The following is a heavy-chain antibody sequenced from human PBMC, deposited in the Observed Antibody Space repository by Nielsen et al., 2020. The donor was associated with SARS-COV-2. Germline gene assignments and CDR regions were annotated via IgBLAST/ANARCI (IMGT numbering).Heavy chain of an antibody. Sequence: GESLKISCAASGFTFSSYSMNWVRQAPGKGLEWVSSISSSSSYIYYADSVKGRFTIFRDNAKNSLYLQMNSLRAEDTAVYYRAREYAFYAFDIWGQGTMVTVSS. CDR3: AREYAFYAFDI. CDR1: GFTFSSYS. V-gene: IGHV3-21*01. J-gene: IGHJ3*02. CDR2: ISSSSSYI.